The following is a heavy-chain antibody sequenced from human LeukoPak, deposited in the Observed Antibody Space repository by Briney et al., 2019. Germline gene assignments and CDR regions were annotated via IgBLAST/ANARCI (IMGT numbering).Heavy chain of an antibody. V-gene: IGHV4-31*03. CDR2: IYYSGTT. D-gene: IGHD6-25*01. CDR1: GGSIGSGGYW. J-gene: IGHJ4*02. CDR3: GRVNPLDSSGFYFDT. Sequence: SETLPLTCSVSGGSIGSGGYWWSWGRQHPGKGLVWSGNIYYSGTTYYNPSLRSRVTISMDTSKNQFSLKLISVTAADTAVYYCGRVNPLDSSGFYFDTWGQGTLVTVSS.